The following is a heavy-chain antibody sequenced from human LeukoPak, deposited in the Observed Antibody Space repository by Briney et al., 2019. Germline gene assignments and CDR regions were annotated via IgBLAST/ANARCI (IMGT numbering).Heavy chain of an antibody. CDR2: IYYSGST. V-gene: IGHV4-39*07. CDR1: GGSISSSSYY. J-gene: IGHJ4*02. Sequence: SETLSLTCTVPGGSISSSSYYWGWIRQPPGKGLEWIGSIYYSGSTYYNPSLKSRVTISVDTSKNQFSLKLSSVTAADTAVYYCAGGIRGFDYWGQGTLVTVSS. CDR3: AGGIRGFDY. D-gene: IGHD3-16*01.